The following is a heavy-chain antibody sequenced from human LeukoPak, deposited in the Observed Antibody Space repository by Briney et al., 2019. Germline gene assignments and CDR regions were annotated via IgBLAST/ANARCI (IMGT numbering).Heavy chain of an antibody. V-gene: IGHV3-23*01. CDR3: AKHGGGSSWYWGDY. J-gene: IGHJ4*02. D-gene: IGHD6-13*01. CDR2: ISGSGGST. Sequence: PGGSLRLSCAASGFTFSSYAMSWVRQAPGKGLEWVSAISGSGGSTYYADSVKGRFTISRDNSKNTLYLQMNSLRAEDTAVYYCAKHGGGSSWYWGDYWGQGTLVTVSS. CDR1: GFTFSSYA.